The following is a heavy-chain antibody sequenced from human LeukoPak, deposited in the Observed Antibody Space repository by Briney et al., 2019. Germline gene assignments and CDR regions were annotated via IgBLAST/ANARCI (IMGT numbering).Heavy chain of an antibody. CDR3: ARYLATSYYNYYYMDV. J-gene: IGHJ6*03. Sequence: GGSLRLSCAASGFTFSSYSMNWVRQAPGKGLEWVSSISSSSSYIYYADSVKGRFTISRDNAKNSLYLQMNSLRAEDTAVYYCARYLATSYYNYYYMDVWGKGTTVTVSS. CDR1: GFTFSSYS. CDR2: ISSSSSYI. D-gene: IGHD5-12*01. V-gene: IGHV3-21*01.